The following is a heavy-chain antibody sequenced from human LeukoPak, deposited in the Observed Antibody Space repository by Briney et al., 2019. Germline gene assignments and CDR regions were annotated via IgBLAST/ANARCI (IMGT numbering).Heavy chain of an antibody. Sequence: ASVKVSCKTSGYTFATYFMHSVRQAPGQGLEWMGYIKPNSGVTNYAQKFRGRVTMTWDTSISTAYIELSGLTSDDTAIYYCARPTYCGSDCYFNFDYWGQGTLVTVSS. J-gene: IGHJ4*02. V-gene: IGHV1-2*02. CDR2: IKPNSGVT. CDR1: GYTFATYF. D-gene: IGHD2-21*02. CDR3: ARPTYCGSDCYFNFDY.